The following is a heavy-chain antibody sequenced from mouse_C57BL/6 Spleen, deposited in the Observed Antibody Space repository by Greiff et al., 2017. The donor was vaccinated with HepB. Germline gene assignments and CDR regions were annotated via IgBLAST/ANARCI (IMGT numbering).Heavy chain of an antibody. CDR3: ARNDGSFYWYFDV. D-gene: IGHD1-1*01. CDR2: IWSGGST. V-gene: IGHV2-2*01. J-gene: IGHJ1*03. Sequence: VQLVESGPGLVQPSQSLSITCTVSGFSFTSYGVHWVRQSPGKGLEWLGVIWSGGSTDYNAAFISRLSISKDNSKSQVFFKMNSLQADDTAIYYCARNDGSFYWYFDVWGTGTTVTVSS. CDR1: GFSFTSYG.